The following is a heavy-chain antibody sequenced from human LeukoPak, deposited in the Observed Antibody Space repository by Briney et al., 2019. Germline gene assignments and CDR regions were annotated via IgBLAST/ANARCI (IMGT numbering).Heavy chain of an antibody. CDR3: ATSPTADPFDY. V-gene: IGHV1-18*01. D-gene: IGHD5-18*01. CDR2: ISAYNGNT. CDR1: GYTFTSYG. J-gene: IGHJ4*02. Sequence: ASVKVSCKASGYTFTSYGISWVRQAPGQGLEWMGWISAYNGNTNYAQKLQGRVTMAEDTSTDTAYMELSSLRSEDTAVYYCATSPTADPFDYWGQGTLVTVSS.